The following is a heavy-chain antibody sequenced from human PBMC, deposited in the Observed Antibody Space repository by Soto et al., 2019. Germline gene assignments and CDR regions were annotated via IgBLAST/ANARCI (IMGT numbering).Heavy chain of an antibody. CDR3: ARGYYSGSNPSSFDY. J-gene: IGHJ4*02. Sequence: QLQLVQSGAEVREPGSSVKVSCKASGGTFSSYTVIWVRQAPGQGLEWMGGITPTLNIAKYAEKFQGRVTMTADESTSTVNRHLSGLRSEDTAVYFCARGYYSGSNPSSFDYWGQGTLGAVSS. V-gene: IGHV1-69*01. D-gene: IGHD1-26*01. CDR2: ITPTLNIA. CDR1: GGTFSSYT.